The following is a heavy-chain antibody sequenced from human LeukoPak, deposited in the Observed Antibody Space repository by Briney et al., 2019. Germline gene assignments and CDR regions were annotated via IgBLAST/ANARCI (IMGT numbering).Heavy chain of an antibody. J-gene: IGHJ4*02. CDR2: INHSGST. Sequence: SETLSLTCAVYGGSFSGYYWSWIRQPPGKGLEWIGEINHSGSTNYNPSLKSRVTISVDTSKNQFSLKLSSLTAADTAVYYCARGPRYYYGLGSYYNSWGQGTLVTVSS. CDR1: GGSFSGYY. D-gene: IGHD3-10*01. CDR3: ARGPRYYYGLGSYYNS. V-gene: IGHV4-34*01.